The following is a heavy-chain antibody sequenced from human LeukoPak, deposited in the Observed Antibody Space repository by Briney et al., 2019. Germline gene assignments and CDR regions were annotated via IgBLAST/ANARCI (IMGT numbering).Heavy chain of an antibody. CDR3: ARDYYGSGIQDDAFDI. CDR2: INPNSGGT. CDR1: GYTFTGYY. Sequence: ASVKVSCKASGYTFTGYYMHWVRQAPGQGLEWMGWINPNSGGTNYAQRLQGRVTMTTDTSTSTAYMELRSLRSDDTAVYYCARDYYGSGIQDDAFDIWGQGTMVTVPS. D-gene: IGHD3-10*01. V-gene: IGHV1-2*02. J-gene: IGHJ3*02.